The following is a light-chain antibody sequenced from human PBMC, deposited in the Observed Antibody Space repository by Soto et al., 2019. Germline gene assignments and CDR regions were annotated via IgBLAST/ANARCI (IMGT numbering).Light chain of an antibody. CDR3: GGWYDSLSVPV. CDR2: RNN. CDR1: SSNIGGNY. V-gene: IGLV1-47*01. J-gene: IGLJ2*01. Sequence: QSVLTQPPSASGTPGQRVNISCSGSSSNIGGNYVYWYRQFPGTAPKLLIQRNNQRPSGVPARFSGSKSCTSASLAISGLRSEDEADYYCGGWYDSLSVPVFGGGTKLTVL.